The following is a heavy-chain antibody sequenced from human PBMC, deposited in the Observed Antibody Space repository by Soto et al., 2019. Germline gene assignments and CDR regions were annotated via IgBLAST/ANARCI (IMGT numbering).Heavy chain of an antibody. J-gene: IGHJ6*02. Sequence: ASVKVSCKASGYTFTSYDINWVRQATGQGLEWMGWMNPNSGNTGYAQKFQGRVTMTRNTSISTAYMELSSLRSEDTAVYYCARGEAVAAYYYYYGMDVWGQGTTVTVS. CDR1: GYTFTSYD. D-gene: IGHD6-19*01. CDR3: ARGEAVAAYYYYYGMDV. V-gene: IGHV1-8*01. CDR2: MNPNSGNT.